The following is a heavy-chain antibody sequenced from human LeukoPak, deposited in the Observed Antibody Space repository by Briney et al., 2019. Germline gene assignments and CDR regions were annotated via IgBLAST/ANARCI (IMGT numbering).Heavy chain of an antibody. CDR1: GFSRRTRGGG. Sequence: SGPTLVNPAQTLTLSCTFSGFSRRTRGGGVGWIRQPPGKGLEWHTLIYWNDDKRYSPSLKSRLTIPKHTSKNHVVLTMTNMVPVDTATYYCAHMGRHWELLIAPWGWFDPWGQGTLVTVSS. CDR2: IYWNDDK. J-gene: IGHJ5*02. CDR3: AHMGRHWELLIAPWGWFDP. D-gene: IGHD1-26*01. V-gene: IGHV2-5*01.